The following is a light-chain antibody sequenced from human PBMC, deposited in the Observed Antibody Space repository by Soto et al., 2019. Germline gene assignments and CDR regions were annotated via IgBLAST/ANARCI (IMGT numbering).Light chain of an antibody. Sequence: QSALTQPPSASGTPGQRVTISCSGSSSNIGSNYVYWYQQLPGTAPKLLIYRNNQRPSGVPDRFSGSKSGTSASLAISGLRSEDEADYYCAAWDDSLLWVFGGGTQLTVL. CDR2: RNN. V-gene: IGLV1-47*01. CDR3: AAWDDSLLWV. CDR1: SSNIGSNY. J-gene: IGLJ3*02.